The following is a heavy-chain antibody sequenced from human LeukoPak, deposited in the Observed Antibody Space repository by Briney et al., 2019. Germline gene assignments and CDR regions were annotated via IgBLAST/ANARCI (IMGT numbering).Heavy chain of an antibody. CDR3: ARFGRTPEFEYSSSSSGGYDY. V-gene: IGHV4-59*12. CDR1: GGSISNYY. D-gene: IGHD6-6*01. Sequence: TPSETLSLTCTVSGGSISNYYWSWIRQPPGKGLEWIGYIYYSGSTNYNPSLKSRVTISVDTSKNQFSLKLSSVTAADTAVYYCARFGRTPEFEYSSSSSGGYDYWGQGTLVTVSS. J-gene: IGHJ4*02. CDR2: IYYSGST.